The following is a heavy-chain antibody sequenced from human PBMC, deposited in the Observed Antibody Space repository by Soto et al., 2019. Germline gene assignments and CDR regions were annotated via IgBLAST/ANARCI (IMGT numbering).Heavy chain of an antibody. CDR1: GGTFSNYV. J-gene: IGHJ4*02. D-gene: IGHD1-1*01. CDR3: ARGWNDFPH. CDR2: IIPISGRA. V-gene: IGHV1-69*13. Sequence: ASVKVSCKASGGTFSNYVISWVRQAPGQGLECMGGIIPISGRANYAQKLQGRLTITADESTSTVYLELSSLRSDDTAAYYCARGWNDFPHWGQGTLVTVSS.